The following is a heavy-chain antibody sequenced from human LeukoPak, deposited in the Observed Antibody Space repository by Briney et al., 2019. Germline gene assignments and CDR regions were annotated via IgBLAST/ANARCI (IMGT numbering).Heavy chain of an antibody. V-gene: IGHV3-23*01. J-gene: IGHJ4*02. CDR3: ARERKYDSNFDY. Sequence: GGSLRLSCAASGFTFSSYDMSWVRQAPGKGLEWVSAISGSGSSTYYADSVKGRFTVSRDNAKNTLYLQMNSLRAEDTAVYYCARERKYDSNFDYWGQGTLVTVSS. CDR2: ISGSGSST. D-gene: IGHD1-1*01. CDR1: GFTFSSYD.